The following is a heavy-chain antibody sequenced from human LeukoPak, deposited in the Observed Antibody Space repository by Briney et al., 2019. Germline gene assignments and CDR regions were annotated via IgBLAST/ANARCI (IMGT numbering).Heavy chain of an antibody. J-gene: IGHJ4*01. CDR2: IIPIFGTA. D-gene: IGHD2-8*01. V-gene: IGHV1-69*06. Sequence: PVKISCKAFGGAFRSYAISWVRQAPGQGLEWMGGIIPIFGTANYAQKFQGRVTITADKSTSTAYMELSSLRSEDTSVYYCARDLSNGQPTDYWGQGTLVTVSS. CDR1: GGAFRSYA. CDR3: ARDLSNGQPTDY.